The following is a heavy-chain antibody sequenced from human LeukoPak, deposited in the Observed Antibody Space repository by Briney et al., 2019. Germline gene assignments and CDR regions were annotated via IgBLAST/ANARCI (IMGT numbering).Heavy chain of an antibody. Sequence: GGSLRLSCAASGFTFSSYWMSWVRQAPGKGLEWVANIKQDGSEKYYVDSVKGRFTISRDNAKNSLYLQMNSLGAEDTAVYYCARGFSSAYYHFDYWGQGTLVTVSS. J-gene: IGHJ4*02. CDR2: IKQDGSEK. D-gene: IGHD3-22*01. CDR3: ARGFSSAYYHFDY. V-gene: IGHV3-7*01. CDR1: GFTFSSYW.